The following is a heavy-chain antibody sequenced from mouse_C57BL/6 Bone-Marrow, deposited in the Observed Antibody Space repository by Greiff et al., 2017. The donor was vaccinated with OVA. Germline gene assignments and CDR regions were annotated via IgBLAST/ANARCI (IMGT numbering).Heavy chain of an antibody. V-gene: IGHV1-81*01. Sequence: QVQLKQSGAELARPGASVKLSCKASGYTFTSYGISWVKQRTGQGLEWIGEIYPRSGNTYYNEKFKGKATLTADKSSSTAYMELRSLTSEDSAVYFCARWGTTVISDFDVWGTGTTVTVSS. J-gene: IGHJ1*03. CDR3: ARWGTTVISDFDV. CDR1: GYTFTSYG. D-gene: IGHD1-1*01. CDR2: IYPRSGNT.